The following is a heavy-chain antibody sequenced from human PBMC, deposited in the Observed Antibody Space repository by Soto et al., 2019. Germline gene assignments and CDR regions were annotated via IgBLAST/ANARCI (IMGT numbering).Heavy chain of an antibody. Sequence: GGSLRLSCAASGFTFSSYAMSWVRQAPGKGLEWVSAISGSGGSTYYADSVKGRFTISRDNSKNTLYLQMNSLRAEDTAVYYCAQDYYDSSGYCTHYYFDYWSQGTLVTISS. CDR1: GFTFSSYA. D-gene: IGHD3-22*01. CDR2: ISGSGGST. J-gene: IGHJ4*02. V-gene: IGHV3-23*01. CDR3: AQDYYDSSGYCTHYYFDY.